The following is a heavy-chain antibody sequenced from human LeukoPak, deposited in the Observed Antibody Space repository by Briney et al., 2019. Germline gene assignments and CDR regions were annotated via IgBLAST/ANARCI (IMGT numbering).Heavy chain of an antibody. V-gene: IGHV3-23*01. Sequence: PGGSLRLSCAASGFTFSSYAMSWVRQAPGKGLEWVSAISGSGGSTYYADSVKGRFTISRDNSKNTLYLQMNSLRAEDTAVYYCAKVRWDIVATDYFDYWGRGTLVTVSS. CDR2: ISGSGGST. D-gene: IGHD5-12*01. CDR1: GFTFSSYA. CDR3: AKVRWDIVATDYFDY. J-gene: IGHJ4*02.